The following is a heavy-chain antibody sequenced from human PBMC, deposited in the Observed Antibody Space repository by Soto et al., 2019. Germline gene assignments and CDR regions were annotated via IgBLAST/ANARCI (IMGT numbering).Heavy chain of an antibody. J-gene: IGHJ3*01. V-gene: IGHV1-18*01. CDR3: ARLLTEGATFREDAFDL. CDR1: RYTFTSHG. Sequence: QVQLVQSGGDVKTPGASVKVSCTTFRYTFTSHGIAWVRQAPGQGFEWMGWTSTFNGKTDYAQKFQGRVTMTADTLTSTVHMELRSLRSDDTAVYYCARLLTEGATFREDAFDLWGQGTKVTVSS. CDR2: TSTFNGKT. D-gene: IGHD1-26*01.